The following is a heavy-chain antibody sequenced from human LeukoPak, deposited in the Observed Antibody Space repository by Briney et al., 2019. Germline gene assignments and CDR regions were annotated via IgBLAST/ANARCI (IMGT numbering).Heavy chain of an antibody. J-gene: IGHJ4*02. V-gene: IGHV4-59*08. CDR1: GGSISSYY. CDR3: ARLTSDDYYDSSGFYYFDY. D-gene: IGHD3-22*01. Sequence: SETLSLTCTVSGGSISSYYWSWIRQPPGKGLEWIGYIYYIGGTNYNPSLKSRVTISIDTSKNQFSLKLSSVTAADTAVYYCARLTSDDYYDSSGFYYFDYWGQGTLVTVSS. CDR2: IYYIGGT.